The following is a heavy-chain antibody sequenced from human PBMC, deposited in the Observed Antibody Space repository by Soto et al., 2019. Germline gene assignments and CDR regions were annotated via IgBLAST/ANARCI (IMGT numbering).Heavy chain of an antibody. CDR2: IYYSGST. CDR3: ARSVVVPAARRNNWFDP. Sequence: SETLSLTCTVSGGSISSGGYYWSWIRQHPGKGLEWIGYIYYSGSTYYNPSLKSRVTISVDTSKNQFSLKLSSVTAADTAVYYCARSVVVPAARRNNWFDPWGQGTLVTVSS. CDR1: GGSISSGGYY. J-gene: IGHJ5*02. D-gene: IGHD2-2*01. V-gene: IGHV4-31*03.